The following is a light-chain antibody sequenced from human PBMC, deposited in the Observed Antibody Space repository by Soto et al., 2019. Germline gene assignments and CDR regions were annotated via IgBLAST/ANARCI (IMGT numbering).Light chain of an antibody. CDR2: GAS. CDR1: QSVSSN. V-gene: IGKV3-15*01. Sequence: EIVMTQSPAILSVSPGEGATLSCRASQSVSSNLTWYQQKPGQAPRLLIYGASTRATGVPARFSGSGSGTEFTLTISSLQSEDFAVDYCQQYNDWWTFGQGTKVDI. J-gene: IGKJ1*01. CDR3: QQYNDWWT.